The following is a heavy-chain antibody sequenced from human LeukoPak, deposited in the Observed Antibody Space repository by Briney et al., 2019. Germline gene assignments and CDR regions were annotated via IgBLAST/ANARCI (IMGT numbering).Heavy chain of an antibody. D-gene: IGHD3-22*01. Sequence: PGGSLRLSCAASGFTVSSNYMSWVRQAPGKGLEWVSVIYSGGSTYCADSVKGRFTISRDNSKNTLYLQMNSLRAEDTAVYYCARDYYDSSGAGSLWGQGTLVTVSS. CDR3: ARDYYDSSGAGSL. V-gene: IGHV3-66*02. J-gene: IGHJ4*02. CDR1: GFTVSSNY. CDR2: IYSGGST.